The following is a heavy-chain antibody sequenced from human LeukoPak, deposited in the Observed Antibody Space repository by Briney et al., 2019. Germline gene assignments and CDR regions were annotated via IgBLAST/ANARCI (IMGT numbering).Heavy chain of an antibody. Sequence: ASVKVSCKTSGYTFGSYGINWVRQAPGQGLEWMGWISAGNGNTKYSQKFQGRVTITRDTSASTAYMELSSLRSEDTAVYYCASRMDVWGQGTTVTVSS. J-gene: IGHJ6*02. CDR2: ISAGNGNT. CDR1: GYTFGSYG. V-gene: IGHV1-3*01. CDR3: ASRMDV.